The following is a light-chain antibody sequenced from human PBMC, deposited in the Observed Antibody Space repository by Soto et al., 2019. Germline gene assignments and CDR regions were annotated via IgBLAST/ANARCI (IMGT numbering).Light chain of an antibody. CDR3: QQYNNWLRGT. Sequence: EIVWTPGAATLSLSTGDRATLPGRASQSVSSYLAWYQQQPGQAPRLLIYGASTRATGCPARFSGSGSGTEFTLTISSLQPEDFAVYYCQQYNNWLRGTFGQGTKVDI. CDR2: GAS. CDR1: QSVSSY. V-gene: IGKV3-15*01. J-gene: IGKJ1*01.